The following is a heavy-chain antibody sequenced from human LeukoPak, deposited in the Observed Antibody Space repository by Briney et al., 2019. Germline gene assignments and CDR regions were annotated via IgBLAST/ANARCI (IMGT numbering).Heavy chain of an antibody. Sequence: GGSLRLSCAASGFTFSSYAMHWVRQTPGKGLEWVAVMSSDGSKKYYADSVKGRFTISRDNAKNTLCLQMNSLRAEDTAVYYCAKQLGYCSDGSCYFPYWGQGTLVTVSS. V-gene: IGHV3-30-3*02. CDR3: AKQLGYCSDGSCYFPY. CDR2: MSSDGSKK. J-gene: IGHJ4*02. CDR1: GFTFSSYA. D-gene: IGHD2-15*01.